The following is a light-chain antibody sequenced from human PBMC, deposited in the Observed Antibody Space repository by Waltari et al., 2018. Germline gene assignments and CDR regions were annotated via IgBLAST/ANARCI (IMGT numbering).Light chain of an antibody. CDR3: QSYDSSLSGYV. J-gene: IGLJ1*01. CDR1: SSNIGAGYD. CDR2: GNT. V-gene: IGLV1-40*01. Sequence: QSVLTQPPSVSGAPGQRVTISCTGSSSNIGAGYDVHWYHQLPGTAPKLLIYGNTNRPSGVPDRFSVSKSGTSASLAITGLQAEDEADYYCQSYDSSLSGYVFGTGTKVTVL.